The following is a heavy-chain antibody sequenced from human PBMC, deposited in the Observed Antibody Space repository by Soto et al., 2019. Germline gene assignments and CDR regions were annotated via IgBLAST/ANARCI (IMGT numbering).Heavy chain of an antibody. Sequence: SETLSLTCTVSGASISSGGHYWSWIRQHPGKGLEWIGYIYYSGNTYYNPSLKSRVLISIDTSKNQFSLRLSSVTAADTAVYYCASDYFGSGSYYTKGNWFDPWGQGALVTVSS. CDR1: GASISSGGHY. CDR3: ASDYFGSGSYYTKGNWFDP. D-gene: IGHD3-10*01. CDR2: IYYSGNT. V-gene: IGHV4-31*03. J-gene: IGHJ5*02.